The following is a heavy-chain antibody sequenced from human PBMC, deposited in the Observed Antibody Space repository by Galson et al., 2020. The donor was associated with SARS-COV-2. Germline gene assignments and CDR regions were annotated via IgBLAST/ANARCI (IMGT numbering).Heavy chain of an antibody. CDR3: ARAGGPPYYYYYMDV. D-gene: IGHD3-10*01. Sequence: GGSLRLSCAASGFTFSDYYMSWIRQAPGKGLEWVLYISSSGSTIYYADSVKGRFTISRDNAKNSLYLQMNSLRAEDTAVYYCARAGGPPYYYYYMDVWGKGTTVTVSS. CDR2: ISSSGSTI. J-gene: IGHJ6*03. CDR1: GFTFSDYY. V-gene: IGHV3-11*01.